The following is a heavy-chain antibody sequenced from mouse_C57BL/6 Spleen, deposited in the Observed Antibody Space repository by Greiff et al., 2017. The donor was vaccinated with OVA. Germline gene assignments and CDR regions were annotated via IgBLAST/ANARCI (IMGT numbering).Heavy chain of an antibody. CDR1: GYTFTDYY. V-gene: IGHV1-19*01. J-gene: IGHJ3*01. Sequence: EVQLQQSGPVLVKPGASVKMSCKASGYTFTDYYMNWVKQSHGKSLEWIGGINPYNGGTSYNQKFKGKATLTVDKSSSTAYMELNSLTSEDSACYYCARGDYDYDGCWFAYWGQGTMVTVSA. CDR2: INPYNGGT. D-gene: IGHD2-4*01. CDR3: ARGDYDYDGCWFAY.